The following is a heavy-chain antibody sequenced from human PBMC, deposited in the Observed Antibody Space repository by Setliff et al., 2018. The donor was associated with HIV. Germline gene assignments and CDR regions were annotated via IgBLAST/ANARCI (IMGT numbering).Heavy chain of an antibody. CDR1: GGSVGISIYY. Sequence: PETLSLTCTVSGGSVGISIYYWAWIRQPPGKGLAWIGSIYYTGNTKYNPSLESRVPFSIDTSENPFSLRLASVNAADTAIYDGARDYSIVLVPAIFRGDGFDFWGQGRMVTVSS. CDR2: IYYTGNT. J-gene: IGHJ3*01. CDR3: ARDYSIVLVPAIFRGDGFDF. D-gene: IGHD2-2*01. V-gene: IGHV4-39*07.